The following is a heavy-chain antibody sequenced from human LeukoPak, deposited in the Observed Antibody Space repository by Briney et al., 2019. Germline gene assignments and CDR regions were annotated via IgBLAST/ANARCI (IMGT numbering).Heavy chain of an antibody. Sequence: GGSLRLSCAASGFTFDDYGMSWVRQAPGKGLEWVSGINWNGASTGYADSVKGRFTVSRDNAKNSLYLQMNSLRAEDTALYYCARGYDSSGYYYASDYWGQGTLVTVSS. CDR3: ARGYDSSGYYYASDY. V-gene: IGHV3-20*04. CDR1: GFTFDDYG. CDR2: INWNGAST. J-gene: IGHJ4*02. D-gene: IGHD3-22*01.